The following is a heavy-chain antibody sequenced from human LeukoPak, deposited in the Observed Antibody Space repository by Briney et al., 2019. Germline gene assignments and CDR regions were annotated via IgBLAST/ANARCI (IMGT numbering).Heavy chain of an antibody. J-gene: IGHJ4*02. CDR3: ARDTRYCTNGVCYAYYFDY. V-gene: IGHV1-2*02. CDR1: GYTXSGYY. D-gene: IGHD2-8*01. CDR2: INPNSGDT. Sequence: ASVKVSCKASGYTXSGYYMHGVRQAPGQGLEWMGWINPNSGDTNSAQKFQGRVTMSRDTSISTAYMELSRLRSDDTAVYYCARDTRYCTNGVCYAYYFDYWGQGALVTVSS.